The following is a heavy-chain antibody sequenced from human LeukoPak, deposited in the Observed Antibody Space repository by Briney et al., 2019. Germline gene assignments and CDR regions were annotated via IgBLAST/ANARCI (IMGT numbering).Heavy chain of an antibody. D-gene: IGHD6-6*01. V-gene: IGHV3-23*01. Sequence: PGGSLRLSCEASGFTFSSYTMNWVRQAPGKGLEWVSAISGSGGSTYYADSVKGRFTISRDNSKNTLYLQMNSLRAEDTAVYYCAKVERIAARHFDYWGQGTLVTVSS. CDR2: ISGSGGST. CDR3: AKVERIAARHFDY. J-gene: IGHJ4*02. CDR1: GFTFSSYT.